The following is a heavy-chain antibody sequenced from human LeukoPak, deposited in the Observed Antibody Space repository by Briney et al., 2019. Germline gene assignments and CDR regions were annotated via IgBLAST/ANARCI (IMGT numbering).Heavy chain of an antibody. CDR2: ISSGSSYI. V-gene: IGHV3-21*01. J-gene: IGHJ6*04. CDR1: GFTFSSYS. CDR3: AVFGITMIGGV. Sequence: GGSLRLSSAASGFTFSSYSMNWVRRAPGKGLEWVSSISSGSSYIYYADSVKGGFTISRDNAKNSLYLQMNSLRAEDTAVYYGAVFGITMIGGVWGKGTTVTISS. D-gene: IGHD3-10*02.